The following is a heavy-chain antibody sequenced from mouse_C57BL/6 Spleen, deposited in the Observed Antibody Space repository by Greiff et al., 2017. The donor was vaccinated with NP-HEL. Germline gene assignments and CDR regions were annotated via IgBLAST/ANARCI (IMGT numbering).Heavy chain of an antibody. CDR2: ISSGSSTI. J-gene: IGHJ4*01. CDR1: GFTFSDYG. V-gene: IGHV5-17*01. CDR3: ESDLPYYAMDY. Sequence: DVQLVESGGGLVKPGGSLKLSCAASGFTFSDYGMHWVRQAPEKGLECVAYISSGSSTIYYADTVKGRFTISRDNAKNTLFLQMTSLRSEDTAMXYCESDLPYYAMDYWGQGTSVTVSS. D-gene: IGHD2-13*01.